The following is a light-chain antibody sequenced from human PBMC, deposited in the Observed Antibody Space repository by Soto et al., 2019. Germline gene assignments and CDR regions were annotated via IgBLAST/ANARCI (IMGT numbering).Light chain of an antibody. CDR3: RQYGSSAPIT. Sequence: IKLTKSPATVSLSPGERATFSCRASQSVSSYLAWYQQKPGQAPRLLLYGASTRATGIPARFSGSGSGTEFTLTISSLQYEDFAVYYCRQYGSSAPITFGQGTRLEIK. V-gene: IGKV3-15*01. CDR2: GAS. J-gene: IGKJ5*01. CDR1: QSVSSY.